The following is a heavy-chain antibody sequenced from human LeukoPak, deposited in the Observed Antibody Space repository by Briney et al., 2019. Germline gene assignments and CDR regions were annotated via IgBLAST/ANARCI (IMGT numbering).Heavy chain of an antibody. V-gene: IGHV4-4*07. D-gene: IGHD1-26*01. CDR2: IYTSGST. CDR3: ARLGGSYDWGNAFDI. CDR1: GGSISSYY. Sequence: PSETLSLTCTVSGGSISSYYWSWIRQPAGKGLEWIGRIYTSGSTNYNPSLKSRVTISVDTSKNQFSLKLSSVTAADTAVYYCARLGGSYDWGNAFDIWGQGTMVTVSS. J-gene: IGHJ3*02.